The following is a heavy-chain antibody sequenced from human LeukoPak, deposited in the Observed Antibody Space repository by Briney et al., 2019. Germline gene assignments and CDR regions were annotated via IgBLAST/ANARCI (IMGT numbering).Heavy chain of an antibody. CDR2: ISSSKRYI. CDR1: GLTFSRYS. D-gene: IGHD3-10*01. CDR3: ARDLRSPLWFGELQGYYGMDV. Sequence: GDSLRHFCGASGLTFSRYSRSWVRQAPKKGMYRVSSISSSKRYIYYADSVKGRFTISRDNAKNSLYLQMNSLRAEDTAVYYCARDLRSPLWFGELQGYYGMDVWGQGTTVTASS. J-gene: IGHJ6*02. V-gene: IGHV3-21*01.